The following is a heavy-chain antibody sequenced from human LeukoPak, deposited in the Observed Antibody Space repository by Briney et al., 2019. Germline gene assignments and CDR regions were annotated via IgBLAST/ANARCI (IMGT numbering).Heavy chain of an antibody. V-gene: IGHV3-30-3*01. CDR2: ISYDGSNK. J-gene: IGHJ6*02. D-gene: IGHD3-3*01. CDR3: ARDRHYDFWSGYYRYYYYGMDV. Sequence: PGGSLRLSCAASGFTFSSYAMHWVRQAPGKGLEWVAVISYDGSNKYYADSVKGRFTISRDNSKNTLYLQMNSLRAEDTAVYYCARDRHYDFWSGYYRYYYYGMDVWGQGTTVTVSS. CDR1: GFTFSSYA.